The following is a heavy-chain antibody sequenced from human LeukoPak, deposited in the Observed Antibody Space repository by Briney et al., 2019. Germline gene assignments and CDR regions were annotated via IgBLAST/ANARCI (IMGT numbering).Heavy chain of an antibody. CDR3: ARHRPAKHYYDSSAYSPFDY. V-gene: IGHV1-69*13. CDR1: GGTFTSYA. D-gene: IGHD3-22*01. CDR2: IIPIFGTA. Sequence: GASVKVSCKASGGTFTSYAWVRQAPGQGLEWMGGIIPIFGTAKYAQKFQGRVTITADESTSTAYMELSSLRSEDTAVYYCARHRPAKHYYDSSAYSPFDYWGQGTLVTVSS. J-gene: IGHJ4*02.